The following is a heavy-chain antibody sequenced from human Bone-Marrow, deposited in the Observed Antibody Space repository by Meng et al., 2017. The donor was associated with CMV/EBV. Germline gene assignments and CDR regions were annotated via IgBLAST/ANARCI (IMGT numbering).Heavy chain of an antibody. J-gene: IGHJ6*02. CDR3: TTDPIAARPADYYGMDV. CDR1: GFTFSSYA. CDR2: ISYDRSNK. D-gene: IGHD6-6*01. Sequence: GESLKISCAASGFTFSSYAMHWVRQAPGKGLEWVAVISYDRSNKYYADSVKGRFTISRDNSKNTLYLQMNSLKTEDTAVYYCTTDPIAARPADYYGMDVWGQGTTVTVSS. V-gene: IGHV3-30*04.